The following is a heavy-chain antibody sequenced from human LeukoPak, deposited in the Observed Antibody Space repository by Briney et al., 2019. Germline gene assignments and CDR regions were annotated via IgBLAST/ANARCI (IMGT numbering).Heavy chain of an antibody. CDR3: ARGRPLITMIVVVTSGRYFDY. J-gene: IGHJ4*02. CDR1: GGSISSSTYY. D-gene: IGHD3-22*01. Sequence: PSETLSLTCTVSGGSISSSTYYWGWIRQPPGKGLEWIGSISYSGSTYYNPSLKSRVTMSVDTSKNQFSLKLSSVTAADTAVYYCARGRPLITMIVVVTSGRYFDYWGQGTLVTVSS. V-gene: IGHV4-39*01. CDR2: ISYSGST.